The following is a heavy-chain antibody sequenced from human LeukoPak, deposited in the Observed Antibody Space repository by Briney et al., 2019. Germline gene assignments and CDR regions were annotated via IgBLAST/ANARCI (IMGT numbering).Heavy chain of an antibody. J-gene: IGHJ4*02. D-gene: IGHD3-9*01. CDR1: GGSISSGGYS. CDR2: IYHSGST. Sequence: SGTLSLTCAVSGGSISSGGYSWSWIRQPPGKGLEWIGYIYHSGSTYYNPSLKSRVTISVDRSKNQFSLKLSSVTAADTAVYYCARTYYDILTGYSYFDYWGQGTLVTVSS. CDR3: ARTYYDILTGYSYFDY. V-gene: IGHV4-30-2*01.